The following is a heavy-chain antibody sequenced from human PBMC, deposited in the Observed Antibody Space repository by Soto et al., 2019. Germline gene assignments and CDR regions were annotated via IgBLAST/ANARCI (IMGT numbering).Heavy chain of an antibody. V-gene: IGHV5-51*01. D-gene: IGHD1-1*01. CDR2: IYPDDSDT. J-gene: IGHJ3*02. CDR1: GYNFPNYS. CDR3: ARQTQRATTIINEAFHI. Sequence: PGESLKIFCRASGYNFPNYSLEWVRNVPVNCLEWMGIIYPDDSDTRYSPSIQGQVIIAADKSITAAYLQWSSLKASDTDMYYCARQTQRATTIINEAFHISGQGTLVTVSS.